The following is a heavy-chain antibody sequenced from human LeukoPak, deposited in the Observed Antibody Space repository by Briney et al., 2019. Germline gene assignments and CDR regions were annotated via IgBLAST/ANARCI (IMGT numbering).Heavy chain of an antibody. CDR3: ARVGYSYGPFDY. V-gene: IGHV1-8*01. CDR2: MNPNSGNT. J-gene: IGHJ4*02. CDR1: GYTFTSYD. D-gene: IGHD5-18*01. Sequence: ASVKVSCKASGYTFTSYDINWVRQATGQGLEWMGWMNPNSGNTGYAQKFQGRVTITADKSTSTAYMELSSLRSEDTAVYYCARVGYSYGPFDYWGQGTLVTVSS.